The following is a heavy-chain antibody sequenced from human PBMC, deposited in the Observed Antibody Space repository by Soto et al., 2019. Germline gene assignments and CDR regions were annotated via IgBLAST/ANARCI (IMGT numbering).Heavy chain of an antibody. J-gene: IGHJ4*02. CDR2: ISGSGGGT. CDR1: GFTFSSYA. CDR3: ARESDH. Sequence: GGALRLSCAASGFTFSSYAMSWVRQAPGKGLEWVSTISGSGGGTYYADSMKGRFTISRDNSKNTLYLQMYGLRVEDTAVYYCARESDHWGQGTLVTVSS. V-gene: IGHV3-23*01.